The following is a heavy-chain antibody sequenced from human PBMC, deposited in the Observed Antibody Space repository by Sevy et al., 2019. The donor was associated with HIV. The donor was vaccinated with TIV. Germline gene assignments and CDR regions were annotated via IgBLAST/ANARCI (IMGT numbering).Heavy chain of an antibody. CDR2: ISDGGGTT. CDR3: AKRVAGALAALDI. Sequence: GGYLRLSCAASGFTFRNYVMNWVRQPPGKGLERVSVISDGGGTTYYADSVKGRFTISRDDSKSTLYLQMNSLRVEDTAVYFCAKRVAGALAALDIWGQGTMVTVSS. CDR1: GFTFRNYV. V-gene: IGHV3-23*01. D-gene: IGHD3-10*01. J-gene: IGHJ3*02.